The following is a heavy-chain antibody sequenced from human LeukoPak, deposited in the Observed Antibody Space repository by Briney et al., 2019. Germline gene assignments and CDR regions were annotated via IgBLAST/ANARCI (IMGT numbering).Heavy chain of an antibody. CDR1: GGSISSFY. CDR3: ARRIAAAGPFDY. CDR2: LYYSGST. D-gene: IGHD6-13*01. Sequence: SETLSITCTVSGGSISSFYWSWIRQPPGKGLAWIGSLYYSGSTNYNPSLKSRVTISVDTSKNQFSLKLTSVTAADTAVYYCARRIAAAGPFDYWGQGTLVTVSS. J-gene: IGHJ4*02. V-gene: IGHV4-59*01.